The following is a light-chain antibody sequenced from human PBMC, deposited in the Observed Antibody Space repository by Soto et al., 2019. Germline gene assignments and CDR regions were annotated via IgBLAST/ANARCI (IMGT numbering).Light chain of an antibody. J-gene: IGKJ2*01. V-gene: IGKV3-20*01. CDR3: QQHGSSPPYT. Sequence: EIVLTQSPGTLSLSPGERATLSCRASQSVSNSYFAWYQKKPGQAPRLLIYGASSRATGIPDRFSGSGSGTDFTITISRLEPEDFAVYYCQQHGSSPPYTFGQGTKLEIK. CDR1: QSVSNSY. CDR2: GAS.